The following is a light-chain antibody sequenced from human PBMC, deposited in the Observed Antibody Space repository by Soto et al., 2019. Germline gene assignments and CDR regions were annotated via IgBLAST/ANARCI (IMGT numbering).Light chain of an antibody. CDR1: QSVSSSY. J-gene: IGKJ5*01. Sequence: IVLTQSPGTLSLSPGERATLSCRASQSVSSSYLAWYQQKPGQAPRLLIYDVSNRATGIPARFSGSGSGTDFTLTISSLEPEDFAVYYCQQYDSSPITFGQGTRLEIK. CDR3: QQYDSSPIT. CDR2: DVS. V-gene: IGKV3-20*01.